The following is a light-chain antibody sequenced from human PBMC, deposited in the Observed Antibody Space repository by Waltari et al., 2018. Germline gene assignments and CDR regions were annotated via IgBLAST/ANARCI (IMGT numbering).Light chain of an antibody. CDR3: SSYAGSNNVV. J-gene: IGLJ2*01. CDR1: SHDVGGYNY. V-gene: IGLV2-8*01. Sequence: QSALTQPPSASGSPGQSVTISCTGTSHDVGGYNYVSWYQQHPGKAPKLMIYEVSKRPSGVSDRFSGSKSGYTASLTVSGLQAEDEADYFCSSYAGSNNVVFGGGTKLTVL. CDR2: EVS.